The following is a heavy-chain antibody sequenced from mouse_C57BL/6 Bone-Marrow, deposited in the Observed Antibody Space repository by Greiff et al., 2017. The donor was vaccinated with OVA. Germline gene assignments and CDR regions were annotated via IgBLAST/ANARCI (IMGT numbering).Heavy chain of an antibody. CDR1: GFSFNTYA. CDR3: VRQGAYWYFDV. J-gene: IGHJ1*03. CDR2: IRSKSNNYAT. V-gene: IGHV10-1*01. Sequence: GGGLVQPKGSLKLSCAASGFSFNTYAMNWVRQAPGKGLEWVARIRSKSNNYATYYADSVKDRFTISRDDSESMLYLQMNNLKTEDTAMYYCVRQGAYWYFDVWGTGTTVTVSS.